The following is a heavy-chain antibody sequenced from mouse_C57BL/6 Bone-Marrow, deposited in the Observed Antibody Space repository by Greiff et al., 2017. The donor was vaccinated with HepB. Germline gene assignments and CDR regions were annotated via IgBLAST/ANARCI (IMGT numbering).Heavy chain of an antibody. CDR3: ARSGHYGTAAWFAY. CDR2: IDPSDSYT. J-gene: IGHJ3*01. CDR1: GYTFTSYW. Sequence: QVQLQQPGAELVMPGASVKLSCKASGYTFTSYWMHWVKQRPGQGLEWIGEIDPSDSYTNYNQKFKGKSTLTVDKSSSTAYMQLSSLTSEDSAVYYCARSGHYGTAAWFAYWGQGTLVTVSA. V-gene: IGHV1-69*01. D-gene: IGHD1-1*01.